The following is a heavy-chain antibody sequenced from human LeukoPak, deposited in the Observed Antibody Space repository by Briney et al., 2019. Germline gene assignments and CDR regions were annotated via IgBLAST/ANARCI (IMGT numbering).Heavy chain of an antibody. J-gene: IGHJ5*02. CDR3: ARLRYFDWLGHFDP. CDR1: GFTFSSYA. CDR2: ISGSGGST. Sequence: PGGSLRLSCAASGFTFSSYAMSWVRQAPGKGLEWVSAISGSGGSTYYADSVKGRFTISRDNSKNTLYLQMNSLRAEDTAVYYCARLRYFDWLGHFDPWGQGTLVTVSS. V-gene: IGHV3-23*01. D-gene: IGHD3-9*01.